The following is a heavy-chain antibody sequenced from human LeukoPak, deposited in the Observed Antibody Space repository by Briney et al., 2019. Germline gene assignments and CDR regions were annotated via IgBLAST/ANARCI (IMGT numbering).Heavy chain of an antibody. CDR2: ISAYNGNT. Sequence: GASVKVSCKASGYTFTSYGISWVRQAPGQGLEWMGWISAYNGNTNYAQKLQGRVTMTTDTSTSTAYMELSSLRSEDTAVYSCAREVSIPAAATRFDYRGQGTLVTVSS. D-gene: IGHD6-13*01. J-gene: IGHJ4*02. CDR1: GYTFTSYG. V-gene: IGHV1-18*01. CDR3: AREVSIPAAATRFDY.